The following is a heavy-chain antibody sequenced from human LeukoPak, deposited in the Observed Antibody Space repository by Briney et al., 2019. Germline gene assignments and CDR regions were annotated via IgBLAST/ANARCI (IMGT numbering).Heavy chain of an antibody. Sequence: QPGGSLRLSCAASGFTFSSYAMSWVRQAPGKGLEWVSAISGSGGSTYYADSVKGRFTISRDNSKNTLYLQMNSLRAEDTAVYYCAKDFWYDSSGYSGQFDYWGQGTLVTVSS. D-gene: IGHD3-22*01. V-gene: IGHV3-23*01. CDR1: GFTFSSYA. CDR3: AKDFWYDSSGYSGQFDY. J-gene: IGHJ4*02. CDR2: ISGSGGST.